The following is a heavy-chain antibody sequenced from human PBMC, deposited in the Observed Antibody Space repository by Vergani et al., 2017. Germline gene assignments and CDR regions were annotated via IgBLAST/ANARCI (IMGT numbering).Heavy chain of an antibody. Sequence: QVQLQESGPGLVKPSETLSLTCTVSDGSISSYYWSWIRQPQGKGLEWIGYIYYSGSTNYNPSHKSRVTISVDTSKNQFYLKLSSVTAADTAVYYCARGPPYTYYYDSSGYFFGYWGQGTLVTVSS. CDR2: IYYSGST. J-gene: IGHJ4*02. D-gene: IGHD3-22*01. CDR1: DGSISSYY. V-gene: IGHV4-59*01. CDR3: ARGPPYTYYYDSSGYFFGY.